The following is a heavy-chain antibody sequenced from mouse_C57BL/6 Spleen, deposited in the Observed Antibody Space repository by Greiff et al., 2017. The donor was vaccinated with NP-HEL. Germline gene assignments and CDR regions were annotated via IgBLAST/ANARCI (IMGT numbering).Heavy chain of an antibody. CDR1: GYTFTSYW. V-gene: IGHV1-69*01. CDR2: IDPSDSYT. CDR3: ARGPYSNYWYFDV. D-gene: IGHD2-5*01. Sequence: QVQLKQPGAELVMPGASVKLSCKASGYTFTSYWMHWVKQRPGQGLEWIGEIDPSDSYTNYNQKFKGKSTLTVDKSSSTAYMQLSSLTSEDSAVYYCARGPYSNYWYFDVWGTGTTVTVSS. J-gene: IGHJ1*03.